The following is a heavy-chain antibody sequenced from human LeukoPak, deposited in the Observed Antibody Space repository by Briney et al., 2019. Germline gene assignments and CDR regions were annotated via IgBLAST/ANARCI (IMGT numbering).Heavy chain of an antibody. CDR2: IYYSGST. Sequence: SETLSLTCTVSGGSISSSSYYWGWIRQPPGKGLEWIGSIYYSGSTYYNPSLKSRVTISVDTSKNQFSLKLSSVTAADTAIYYCARDGRAGSLFAYWGQGTLVTVSS. J-gene: IGHJ4*02. CDR1: GGSISSSSYY. D-gene: IGHD6-19*01. V-gene: IGHV4-39*07. CDR3: ARDGRAGSLFAY.